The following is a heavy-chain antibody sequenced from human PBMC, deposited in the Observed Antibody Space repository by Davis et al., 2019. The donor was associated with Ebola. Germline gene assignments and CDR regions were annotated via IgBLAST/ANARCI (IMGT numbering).Heavy chain of an antibody. CDR3: ARDDNWHQFIY. CDR1: GFTFSSYW. Sequence: GESLKISCVASGFTFSSYWMNWVRQAPGKGLEWVANINHDGSDIYYVDSVKGRFTVSRDNAKNSVFLQMDSLRAEDTGVYYCARDDNWHQFIYWGQGTLVTVSS. CDR2: INHDGSDI. J-gene: IGHJ4*02. D-gene: IGHD5-24*01. V-gene: IGHV3-7*01.